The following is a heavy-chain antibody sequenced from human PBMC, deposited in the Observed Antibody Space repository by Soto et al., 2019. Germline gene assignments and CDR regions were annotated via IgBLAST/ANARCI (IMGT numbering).Heavy chain of an antibody. V-gene: IGHV3-7*01. J-gene: IGHJ4*02. D-gene: IGHD7-27*01. Sequence: GGSLRLSCAASGLTFSSYWMSWVRQAPGKGLEWVANIKQDGSEKYYVDSVKGRFTISRDNTKNALYLQMNSLRAEDTAVYYCARESNAHFDYWGQGTMVTVSS. CDR1: GLTFSSYW. CDR3: ARESNAHFDY. CDR2: IKQDGSEK.